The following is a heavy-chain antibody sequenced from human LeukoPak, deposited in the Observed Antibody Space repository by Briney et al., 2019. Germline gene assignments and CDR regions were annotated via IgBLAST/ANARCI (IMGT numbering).Heavy chain of an antibody. V-gene: IGHV4-39*01. D-gene: IGHD5/OR15-5a*01. CDR1: GGSISSTGYY. CDR2: IYYSETT. Sequence: SETLSLTCTVSGGSISSTGYYWDWIRQPPGKGLEWIGSIYYSETTYYNSSLKSRVTISLDTSKDQFSLSLKSVTAADTAVYYCARQVSDYYYYYIDVWGKGATVTVSS. J-gene: IGHJ6*03. CDR3: ARQVSDYYYYYIDV.